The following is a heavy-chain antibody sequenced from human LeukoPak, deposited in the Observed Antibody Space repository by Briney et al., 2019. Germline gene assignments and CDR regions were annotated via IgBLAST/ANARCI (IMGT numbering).Heavy chain of an antibody. Sequence: GGSLRLSCAASGFTFSDYYMSWIRQAPGKGLEWVSYISSSSSYTNYADSVKGRFTISRDNAKNSLYLQMNSLRAEDTVVYYCARGVAAAGTRARKTYYFDYWGQGTLVTVSS. D-gene: IGHD6-13*01. CDR3: ARGVAAAGTRARKTYYFDY. CDR2: ISSSSSYT. V-gene: IGHV3-11*06. CDR1: GFTFSDYY. J-gene: IGHJ4*02.